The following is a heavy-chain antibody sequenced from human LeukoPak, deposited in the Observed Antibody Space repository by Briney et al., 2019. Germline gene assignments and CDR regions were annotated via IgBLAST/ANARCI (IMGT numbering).Heavy chain of an antibody. D-gene: IGHD2-15*01. CDR3: AKDTAAEVNGY. Sequence: GGSLRLSCAASGFTFNSYAMSWVRQAPGKGLEWVSAISGSGGSTYYADSVKGRFTISRDNSKNTLYLQMNSLRAEDTAVYYCAKDTAAEVNGYWGQGTLVTVSS. CDR2: ISGSGGST. CDR1: GFTFNSYA. J-gene: IGHJ4*02. V-gene: IGHV3-23*01.